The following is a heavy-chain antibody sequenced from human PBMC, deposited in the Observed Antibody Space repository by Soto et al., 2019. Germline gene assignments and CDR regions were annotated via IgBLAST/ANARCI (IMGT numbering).Heavy chain of an antibody. Sequence: EVQLVESGGGLVQPGGSLRLSCEASGLTFSNYWMHWVRQAPGKGLMWVSRISDDGSTTTYADSVKGRFTISRDNAKNTLYLQMNSLRADDTAVYYCHSSRDYKFVYWGQGTLVTVSS. D-gene: IGHD4-17*01. CDR2: ISDDGSTT. CDR1: GLTFSNYW. CDR3: HSSRDYKFVY. J-gene: IGHJ4*02. V-gene: IGHV3-74*01.